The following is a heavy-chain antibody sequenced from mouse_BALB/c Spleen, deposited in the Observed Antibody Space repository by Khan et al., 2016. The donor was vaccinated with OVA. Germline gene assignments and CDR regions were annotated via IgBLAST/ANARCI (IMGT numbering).Heavy chain of an antibody. V-gene: IGHV5-17*02. Sequence: EVELVESGGGLVQPGGSRKLSCTASGFIFRSFGMHWVRQAPEKGLEWVAYIGSDSSTIYYADTVKGRFTISRDNPKNTLLLQLTSLRSEDTAMYVCASSRYWSWFASWGQGTLVTVSA. CDR3: ASSRYWSWFAS. D-gene: IGHD2-12*01. J-gene: IGHJ3*01. CDR1: GFIFRSFG. CDR2: IGSDSSTI.